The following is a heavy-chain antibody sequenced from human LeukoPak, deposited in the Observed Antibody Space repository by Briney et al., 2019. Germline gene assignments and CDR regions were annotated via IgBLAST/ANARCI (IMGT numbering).Heavy chain of an antibody. V-gene: IGHV3-21*01. CDR1: GFTFSSYS. Sequence: GGSLRLSCAASGFTFSSYSMNWVRQAPGKGLEWVSSISSSSSYIYYADSVKGRFTISRDNAKNSLYLQMNSLRAEDTAVYYCARDGPDTVTRPGYYYYMDVWGKGTTVTVSS. CDR2: ISSSSSYI. J-gene: IGHJ6*03. D-gene: IGHD4-11*01. CDR3: ARDGPDTVTRPGYYYYMDV.